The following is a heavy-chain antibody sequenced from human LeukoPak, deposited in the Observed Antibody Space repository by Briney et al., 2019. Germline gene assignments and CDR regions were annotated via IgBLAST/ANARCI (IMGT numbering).Heavy chain of an antibody. Sequence: KPSETLSLTCTVSGGSISSYYWGWIRQPPGKGLEWIGSMYYSGSTYYNPSLKSRVTISVETSKNEFSLKLRSVTAADTAVYYCARVTGYRIEDYFDYWGQGTLVTVSS. CDR3: ARVTGYRIEDYFDY. CDR2: MYYSGST. V-gene: IGHV4-39*07. J-gene: IGHJ4*02. CDR1: GGSISSYY. D-gene: IGHD6-13*01.